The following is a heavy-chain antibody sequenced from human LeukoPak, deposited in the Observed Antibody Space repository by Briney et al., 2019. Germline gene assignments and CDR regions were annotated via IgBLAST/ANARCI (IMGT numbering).Heavy chain of an antibody. Sequence: ASVKVSCKASGYTFTSYAMHWVRQAPGQRLEWMGWINAGNGNTKYSQKFQGRVTITRDTSASTAYMELSSLRSEDTAVYYCARDPMMTTVKTYYYYGMDVWGQGTTLTVSS. CDR3: ARDPMMTTVKTYYYYGMDV. V-gene: IGHV1-3*01. CDR1: GYTFTSYA. J-gene: IGHJ6*02. CDR2: INAGNGNT. D-gene: IGHD4-17*01.